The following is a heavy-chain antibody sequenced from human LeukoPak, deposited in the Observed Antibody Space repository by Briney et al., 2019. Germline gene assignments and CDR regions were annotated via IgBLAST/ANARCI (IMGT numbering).Heavy chain of an antibody. CDR3: AKVRQFTAATGTGLDY. J-gene: IGHJ4*02. CDR1: GFTFSYYG. D-gene: IGHD6-13*01. V-gene: IGHV3-33*06. CDR2: IWHDGSLK. Sequence: GGSLRLSCAASGFTFSYYGMHWVRQAPGKGPDWVAVIWHDGSLKYYADSVRGRFTISRDNSMNTVYLQMNSLRAEDTAVYYCAKVRQFTAATGTGLDYWGQGTLVTVSS.